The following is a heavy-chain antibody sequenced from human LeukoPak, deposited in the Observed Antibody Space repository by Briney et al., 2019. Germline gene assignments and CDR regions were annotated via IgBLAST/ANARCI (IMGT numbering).Heavy chain of an antibody. J-gene: IGHJ6*03. V-gene: IGHV4-34*01. D-gene: IGHD3-9*01. CDR1: GGSFSGYY. CDR2: INHSGST. Sequence: SETLSLTCAVYGGSFSGYYWSWIRQPPGKGLEWIGEINHSGSTNYNPSLKSRVTISVDTSKNQFSLKLSSVTAADTAVYYCARTHTYYDILTGYRPYYMDVWGKGTTVTISS. CDR3: ARTHTYYDILTGYRPYYMDV.